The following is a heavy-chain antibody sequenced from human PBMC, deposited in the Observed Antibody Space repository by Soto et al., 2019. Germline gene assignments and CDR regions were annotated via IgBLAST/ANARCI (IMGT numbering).Heavy chain of an antibody. CDR3: SRGRGSCSVVSAYDV. Sequence: GGSLRLSCAASGFTFSGYTMSWVRQAPGKGLEWVSYISGSSSSIYYADSVKGRFTISRDNARNSLYLQINSLKAEDTAVYYCSRGRGSCSVVSAYDVSGQGTGVSV. CDR1: GFTFSGYT. CDR2: ISGSSSSI. V-gene: IGHV3-48*01. D-gene: IGHD2-15*01. J-gene: IGHJ3*01.